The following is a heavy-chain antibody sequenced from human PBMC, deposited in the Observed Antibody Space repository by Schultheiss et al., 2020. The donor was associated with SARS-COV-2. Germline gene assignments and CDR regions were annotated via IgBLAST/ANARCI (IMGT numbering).Heavy chain of an antibody. CDR1: GFTVSSNY. J-gene: IGHJ4*02. D-gene: IGHD2-2*03. Sequence: GESLKISCAASGFTVSSNYMSWVRQAPGKGLEWVSVIYSGGSTYYADSVKGRFTISRDNAKNSLYLQMNSLRAEDTAVYYCARGGMDIVVVPAALDYWGQGTLVTVSS. CDR3: ARGGMDIVVVPAALDY. V-gene: IGHV3-53*01. CDR2: IYSGGST.